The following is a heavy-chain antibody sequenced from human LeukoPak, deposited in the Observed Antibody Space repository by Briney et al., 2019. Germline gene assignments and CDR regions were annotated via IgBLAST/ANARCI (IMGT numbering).Heavy chain of an antibody. CDR2: VYYNGIT. Sequence: SETLSLTCTVSGVSITTYFWSWIRQPPGKGLEWIGYVYYNGITNYNPSLKSRVSISLDTSKNQFSLRLNSVTAAETAVYYCVCQLGGTTFPWGQGTLVTVSS. V-gene: IGHV4-59*01. J-gene: IGHJ5*02. D-gene: IGHD1/OR15-1a*01. CDR3: VCQLGGTTFP. CDR1: GVSITTYF.